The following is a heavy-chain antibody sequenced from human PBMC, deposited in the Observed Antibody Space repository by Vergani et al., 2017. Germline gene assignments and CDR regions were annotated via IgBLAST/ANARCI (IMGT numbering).Heavy chain of an antibody. J-gene: IGHJ2*01. Sequence: EVQLVQSGAEVTKPGESLKISCKGSGYSFTSYWIGWVRQMPGKGLEWLGIIYPGDSDTRYSPSFQDQVTIPADKSISTAYLQWSSLKASDTAMYYCARQVVVVPAAIWYFDLWGRGTLVTVSS. CDR3: ARQVVVVPAAIWYFDL. CDR1: GYSFTSYW. V-gene: IGHV5-51*01. D-gene: IGHD2-2*01. CDR2: IYPGDSDT.